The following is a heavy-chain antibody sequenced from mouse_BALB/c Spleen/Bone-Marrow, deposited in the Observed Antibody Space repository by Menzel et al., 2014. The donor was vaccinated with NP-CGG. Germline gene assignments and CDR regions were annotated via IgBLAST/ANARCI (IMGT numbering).Heavy chain of an antibody. J-gene: IGHJ4*01. CDR3: TRDLYDGYSYYAMDY. CDR1: GFTFSSCT. CDR2: ISSVGIYT. V-gene: IGHV5-6-4*01. Sequence: EVKLVESGGGLVKPGGSLKLSCAASGFTFSSCTMSWVRQTPEKRLEWVATISSVGIYTYYPDSVKGRFTISRDNAKNTLYLQMSSLKSEDTAMYYCTRDLYDGYSYYAMDYWGQGTSVTVSS. D-gene: IGHD2-3*01.